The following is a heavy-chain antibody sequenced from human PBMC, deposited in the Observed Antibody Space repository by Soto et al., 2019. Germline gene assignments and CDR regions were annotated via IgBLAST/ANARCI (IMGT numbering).Heavy chain of an antibody. J-gene: IGHJ4*02. CDR1: GFTFSSYW. D-gene: IGHD2-15*01. CDR2: INSDGSST. V-gene: IGHV3-74*01. CDR3: ARVECSGGSGYSIDF. Sequence: EVQLVESGGGLVQPGGSLRLSCAASGFTFSSYWMHWVRQAPGKGLVWVSRINSDGSSTTYADSVKGRFTISRDNAKNTLYLQMNGLGAEDTAVDFCARVECSGGSGYSIDFWGQGTLVTVSS.